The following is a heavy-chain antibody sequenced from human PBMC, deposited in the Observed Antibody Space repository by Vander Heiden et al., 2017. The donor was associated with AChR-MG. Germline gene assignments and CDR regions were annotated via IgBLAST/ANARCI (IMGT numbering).Heavy chain of an antibody. J-gene: IGHJ6*02. CDR3: ARAQQLASSFYYYYGMDV. CDR2: IWYDGSNK. Sequence: QVQLVESGGGVVQPGRSLRLSCAASGFTFSRYGMHWVRQAPGKGLGWVAVIWYDGSNKYYADSVKGRVTISRDNSKNTLYLQMNSLRAEDTAVYYCARAQQLASSFYYYYGMDVWGQGTTVTVSS. CDR1: GFTFSRYG. D-gene: IGHD6-13*01. V-gene: IGHV3-33*01.